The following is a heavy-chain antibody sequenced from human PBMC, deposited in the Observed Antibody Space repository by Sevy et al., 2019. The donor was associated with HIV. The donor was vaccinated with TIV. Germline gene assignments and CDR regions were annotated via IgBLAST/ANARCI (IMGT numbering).Heavy chain of an antibody. V-gene: IGHV3-30*18. CDR1: GTTFGAFA. D-gene: IGHD3-10*01. Sequence: GGSLRLSCAVSGTTFGAFAMHWVRQAPGKGLEWVAGLSLQGTNKYYADSLKGRFNISRDNSKDYLYLHMKSLRPEDTAIYYCAKDVVGGTYYIENYYYGMDVWGLGTTVTVSS. CDR3: AKDVVGGTYYIENYYYGMDV. J-gene: IGHJ6*02. CDR2: LSLQGTNK.